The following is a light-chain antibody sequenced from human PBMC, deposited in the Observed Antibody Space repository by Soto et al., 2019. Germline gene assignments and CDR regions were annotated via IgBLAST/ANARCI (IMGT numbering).Light chain of an antibody. V-gene: IGLV2-14*01. CDR1: SSDVGGYNY. CDR2: EVS. CDR3: GSYTSTSTLYV. J-gene: IGLJ1*01. Sequence: QSALTQPASVSGSPGQSITISCTGTSSDVGGYNYVSWYQQHPGKAPKLMIYEVSNRPSGVSNRFSGSKSGNTASLTISGLQAEDEADYYCGSYTSTSTLYVFGTGTKVNVL.